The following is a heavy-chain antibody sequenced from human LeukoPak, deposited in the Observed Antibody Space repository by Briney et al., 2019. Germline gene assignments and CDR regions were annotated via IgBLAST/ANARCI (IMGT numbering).Heavy chain of an antibody. Sequence: SETLSLTCTVSGDPVSRGSYYWSWIRQPPGKELESIGYVYHTGSTNYNPSLKSRVTGFVDTSKNQVSLRLSSVTAADTAVYYCARHGTISSESYFDYWGQGALVTVSS. D-gene: IGHD1-14*01. V-gene: IGHV4-61*01. CDR2: VYHTGST. CDR1: GDPVSRGSYY. J-gene: IGHJ4*02. CDR3: ARHGTISSESYFDY.